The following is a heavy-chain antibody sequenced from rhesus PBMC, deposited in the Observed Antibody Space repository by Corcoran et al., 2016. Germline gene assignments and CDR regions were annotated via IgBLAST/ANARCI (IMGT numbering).Heavy chain of an antibody. Sequence: QVQLQESGPGVVKPSETLSLTCAVSGGSISDSYRWSWIRQPPGKGLVWIGYIYGSSASANPIPSLKSRVTISTDTSENQFSLKLSSVTAADTAGYYGARTHWGLGYFDYWGQGVLVTVSS. D-gene: IGHD7-45*01. CDR3: ARTHWGLGYFDY. J-gene: IGHJ4*01. CDR1: GGSISDSYR. CDR2: IYGSSASA. V-gene: IGHV4S10*01.